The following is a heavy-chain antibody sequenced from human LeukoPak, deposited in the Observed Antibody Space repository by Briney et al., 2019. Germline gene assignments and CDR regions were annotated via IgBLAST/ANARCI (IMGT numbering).Heavy chain of an antibody. Sequence: GGSLRLSCAASGFTFSGHWMYWLRQAPGKGLAWVSLIYSDGVTQYADSVKGRFTISRDNSKNTLYLQMNSLRDEDTAVYFCARDRAEGKTWVEFDPWGQGTLVTVSS. CDR2: IYSDGVT. J-gene: IGHJ5*02. CDR3: ARDRAEGKTWVEFDP. V-gene: IGHV3-66*02. CDR1: GFTFSGHW.